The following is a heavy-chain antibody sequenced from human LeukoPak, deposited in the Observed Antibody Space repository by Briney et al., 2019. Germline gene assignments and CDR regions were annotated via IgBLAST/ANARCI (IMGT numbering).Heavy chain of an antibody. J-gene: IGHJ4*02. CDR2: ISGSGGST. D-gene: IGHD3-22*01. V-gene: IGHV3-23*01. CDR3: ARGPQSYYDSRIGHIDYFDY. Sequence: GGTLRLSCAASGFTFSSYGMSWVRQAPGKGLEWVSAISGSGGSTYYADSVKGRFTISRDNSKNTLYLQMNSLRAEDTAVYYCARGPQSYYDSRIGHIDYFDYWGQGTLVTVSS. CDR1: GFTFSSYG.